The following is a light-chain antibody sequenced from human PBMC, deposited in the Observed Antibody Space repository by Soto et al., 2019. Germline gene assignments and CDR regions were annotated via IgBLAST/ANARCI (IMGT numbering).Light chain of an antibody. J-gene: IGKJ2*01. Sequence: VVTQSPASLSVSPGDRVTISCRAGPISSNLAWHQQRPGQSPRLLIYGASVRATGVPARFSGSGSGTEFTLTINSLQSEDYAVYFCQQYNNWPYTFGQGTKVEI. V-gene: IGKV3-15*01. CDR1: PISSN. CDR3: QQYNNWPYT. CDR2: GAS.